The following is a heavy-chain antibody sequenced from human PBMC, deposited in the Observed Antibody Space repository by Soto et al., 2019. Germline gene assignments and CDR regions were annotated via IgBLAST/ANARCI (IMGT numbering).Heavy chain of an antibody. CDR2: IYYSGST. CDR1: GGSFSSSSYY. J-gene: IGHJ4*02. Sequence: SETLSLTCTVSGGSFSSSSYYWGWIRQPPGKGLEWIGSIYYSGSTYYNPSLKSRVTISVDTSKNQFSLKLSSVTAADTAVYYCARDKITGLFDYWGQGTLVT. D-gene: IGHD2-8*02. CDR3: ARDKITGLFDY. V-gene: IGHV4-39*02.